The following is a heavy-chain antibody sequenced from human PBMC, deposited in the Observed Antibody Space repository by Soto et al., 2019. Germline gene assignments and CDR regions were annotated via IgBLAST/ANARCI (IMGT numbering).Heavy chain of an antibody. Sequence: GGSLRLSCAASGFTFSSYSMNWVRQAPGKGLKWVSSISSSSSYIYYADSVKGRFTISRDNAKNSLYLQMNSLRAEDTAVYYCARDFTAAAGPNWFDPWGQGTLVTVSS. D-gene: IGHD6-13*01. CDR1: GFTFSSYS. V-gene: IGHV3-21*01. J-gene: IGHJ5*02. CDR2: ISSSSSYI. CDR3: ARDFTAAAGPNWFDP.